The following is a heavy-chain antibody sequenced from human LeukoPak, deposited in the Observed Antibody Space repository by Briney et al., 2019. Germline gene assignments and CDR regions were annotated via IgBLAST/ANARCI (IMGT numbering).Heavy chain of an antibody. D-gene: IGHD6-13*01. Sequence: GGSLRLSCAASRFTFSSYAMSWVRQAPGKGLEWVSAISGSGGSTYYADSVKGRFTISRDNSKNTLYLQMNSLRAEDTAVYYCAKAWHSSSWYEGYFDYWGQGTLVTVSS. V-gene: IGHV3-23*01. CDR1: RFTFSSYA. J-gene: IGHJ4*02. CDR2: ISGSGGST. CDR3: AKAWHSSSWYEGYFDY.